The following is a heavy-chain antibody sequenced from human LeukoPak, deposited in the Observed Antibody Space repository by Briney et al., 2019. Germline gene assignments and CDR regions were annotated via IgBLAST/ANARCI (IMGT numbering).Heavy chain of an antibody. V-gene: IGHV3-7*01. CDR2: IKEDGSEK. CDR1: RFTFSTYW. J-gene: IGHJ5*02. CDR3: ARATASNWFDP. Sequence: RVSLRRSCAAYRFTFSTYWMRWVRHAPGKGREWVANIKEDGSEKYYVDSVKGRFTISRDNAKNSLYLQMNSLRAEDTAVYYCARATASNWFDPWGQGTLVTVSS. D-gene: IGHD2-21*01.